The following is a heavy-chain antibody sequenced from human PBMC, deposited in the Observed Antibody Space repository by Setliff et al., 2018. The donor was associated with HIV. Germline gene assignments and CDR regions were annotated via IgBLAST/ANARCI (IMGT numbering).Heavy chain of an antibody. CDR3: ARGFCSGGTCFDY. D-gene: IGHD2-15*01. CDR1: GGSINNHY. V-gene: IGHV4-59*11. CDR2: IHYSGST. Sequence: PSETLSLTCTVSGGSINNHYWSWIRQPPGKGLEWIGNIHYSGSTNYNPSLKSRVTISVDTSKNQFSLKLNSVTAADTAVYYCARGFCSGGTCFDYWGRGTLVTVSS. J-gene: IGHJ4*02.